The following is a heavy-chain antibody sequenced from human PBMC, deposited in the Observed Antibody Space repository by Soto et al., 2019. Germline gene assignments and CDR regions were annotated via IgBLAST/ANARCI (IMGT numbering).Heavy chain of an antibody. D-gene: IGHD2-21*02. V-gene: IGHV3-73*01. J-gene: IGHJ4*02. CDR3: AKLARSDCYSSADY. CDR1: GFTFGASA. Sequence: PGGSLRLSCAASGFTFGASALQWVRQASGKGLEWLGRIGSRGETYATTYAASVKGRFTISRDDSKKTAYLQMNSLRAEDTAVYYCAKLARSDCYSSADYWGQGTLVTVSS. CDR2: IGSRGETYAT.